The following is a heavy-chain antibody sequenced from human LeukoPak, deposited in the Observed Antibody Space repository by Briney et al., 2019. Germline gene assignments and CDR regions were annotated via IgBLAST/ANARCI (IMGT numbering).Heavy chain of an antibody. CDR2: IRGGGGSA. Sequence: PGGSLRLSCAASGFTFSSYEMNWVRQAPGKGPEWVSAIRGGGGSAFYADSVKGRFTISRDNSKNTLYLQMNSLRAEDTAVYYCAREERYYDSSGYTPWDYFDYWGQGTLVTVSS. J-gene: IGHJ4*02. V-gene: IGHV3-23*01. CDR1: GFTFSSYE. CDR3: AREERYYDSSGYTPWDYFDY. D-gene: IGHD3-22*01.